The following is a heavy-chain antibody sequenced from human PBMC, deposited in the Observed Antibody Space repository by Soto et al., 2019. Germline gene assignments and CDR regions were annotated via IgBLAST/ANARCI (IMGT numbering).Heavy chain of an antibody. J-gene: IGHJ3*02. CDR3: AKDPGGSYYLYAFDI. V-gene: IGHV3-30*18. CDR2: ISYDGSNK. D-gene: IGHD1-26*01. Sequence: QVQLVESGGGVVQPGRSLRLSCAASGFTFSSYGMHWVRQAPGKGLEWVAVISYDGSNKYYADSVKGRFTISRDNSKNTLYLQMNSLRAEDTAVYYCAKDPGGSYYLYAFDIWGQGTMVPVSS. CDR1: GFTFSSYG.